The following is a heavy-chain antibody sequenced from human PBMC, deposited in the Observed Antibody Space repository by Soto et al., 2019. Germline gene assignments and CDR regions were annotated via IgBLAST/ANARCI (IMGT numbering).Heavy chain of an antibody. V-gene: IGHV4-59*01. D-gene: IGHD3-10*01. CDR3: ASSFYSGSGSATYYFVY. CDR1: GGSISSYY. Sequence: SETLSLTCTVSGGSISSYYWSWIRQPPGKGLEWIGYVYYSGSTNYNPSLRSRVTMSLDTSKNQFSLKLTSVTAADTAVYYCASSFYSGSGSATYYFVYWGQGFLVTVSS. J-gene: IGHJ4*02. CDR2: VYYSGST.